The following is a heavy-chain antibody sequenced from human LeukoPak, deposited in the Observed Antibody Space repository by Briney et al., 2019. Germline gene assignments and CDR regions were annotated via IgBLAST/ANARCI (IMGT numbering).Heavy chain of an antibody. CDR2: IKQDGSEK. D-gene: IGHD1-26*01. Sequence: GGSLRLSCAASGFNFSNYWMSWVRQAPGTGLEWVANIKQDGSEKYYVDSVKGRFTISRDNSKNTLYLQMDSLRAEDTAVYFCARDRYSGSYWGDYWGQGVLVTVSS. CDR1: GFNFSNYW. J-gene: IGHJ4*02. V-gene: IGHV3-7*01. CDR3: ARDRYSGSYWGDY.